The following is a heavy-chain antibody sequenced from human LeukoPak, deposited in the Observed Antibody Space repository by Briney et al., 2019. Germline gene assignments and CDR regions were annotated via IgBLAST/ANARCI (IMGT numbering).Heavy chain of an antibody. CDR1: GFTFSNYA. V-gene: IGHV3-30-3*01. CDR2: ISSDGSLK. J-gene: IGHJ4*02. CDR3: GRRRQQLIDY. D-gene: IGHD6-13*01. Sequence: GGSLRLSCAASGFTFSNYAMHWVRRAPGKGLEWVAVISSDGSLKYYEDSVKGRFTISRDSSKNTLYLQLSRLRGEDTAVYFCGRRRQQLIDYWGQGALVTVAS.